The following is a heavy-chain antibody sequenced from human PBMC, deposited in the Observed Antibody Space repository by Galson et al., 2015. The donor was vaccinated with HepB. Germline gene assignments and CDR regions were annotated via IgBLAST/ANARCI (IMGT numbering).Heavy chain of an antibody. J-gene: IGHJ6*02. V-gene: IGHV3-48*04. CDR1: GLTFSSYS. D-gene: IGHD2-2*03. Sequence: CLRLSCPASGLTFSSYSMNWVRQAPWKRSEWVSYISSSSSTLYYADSVKGRFTIPRANAKNSLYLQMNSLRAEDTAVYYCASNLDIVVVPAAMPNNNYYYYGMDVWGQGTTVTVSS. CDR3: ASNLDIVVVPAAMPNNNYYYYGMDV. CDR2: ISSSSSTL.